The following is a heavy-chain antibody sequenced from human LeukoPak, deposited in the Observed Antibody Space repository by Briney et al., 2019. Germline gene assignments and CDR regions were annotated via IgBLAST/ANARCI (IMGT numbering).Heavy chain of an antibody. CDR3: ASAVTYFYGSVTYDRFES. D-gene: IGHD3-10*01. CDR1: GFTFSSYW. Sequence: PGGSLKLSCAASGFTFSSYWMHWVRQTPGKGLMWVSCIESDGRALYADPVRDRFTISSGNAKNTVFLQMNSRRAADGATDYCASAVTYFYGSVTYDRFESWGQGTLVTVSS. J-gene: IGHJ5*01. CDR2: IESDGRA. V-gene: IGHV3-74*01.